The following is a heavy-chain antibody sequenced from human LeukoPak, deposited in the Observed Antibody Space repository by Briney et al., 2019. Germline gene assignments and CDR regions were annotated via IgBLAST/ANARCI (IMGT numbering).Heavy chain of an antibody. Sequence: GALRLSCAASGFPFSSYAMSWVRQAPGKGLEWVSAISGSGGSTYDADSVKGRFTISRDNSKNTLYLQMNSLRAEDTAVYYCAKDRPRVTIFGVVATGLFDYWGQGTLVTVSS. CDR3: AKDRPRVTIFGVVATGLFDY. V-gene: IGHV3-23*01. J-gene: IGHJ4*02. CDR2: ISGSGGST. D-gene: IGHD3-3*01. CDR1: GFPFSSYA.